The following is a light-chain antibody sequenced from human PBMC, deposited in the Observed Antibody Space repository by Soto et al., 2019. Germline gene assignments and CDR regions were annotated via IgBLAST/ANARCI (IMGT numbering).Light chain of an antibody. Sequence: QSVLTQPPSASGSPGQSVTISCTGTSSDVGGYNYVSWYQQHPGEAPKLMIYEVSKRPSGVPDRFSGSKSGNTASLTVSGLQAEDEADYYCSSYAGGNNFGVFGGGTKVTVL. CDR1: SSDVGGYNY. J-gene: IGLJ2*01. V-gene: IGLV2-8*01. CDR2: EVS. CDR3: SSYAGGNNFGV.